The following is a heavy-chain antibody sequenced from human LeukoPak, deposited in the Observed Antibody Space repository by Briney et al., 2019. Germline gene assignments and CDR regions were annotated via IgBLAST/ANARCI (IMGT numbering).Heavy chain of an antibody. V-gene: IGHV1-69*01. D-gene: IGHD5-12*01. CDR3: ARGLRGYESYYYYGMDV. CDR1: GGTFSSYA. CDR2: IIPIFGTA. Sequence: ASVTVSCKASGGTFSSYAIRWVRQAPGQGLEWMGGIIPIFGTANYAQKFQGRVTITADESTSTAYMELSSLRSEDTAVYYCARGLRGYESYYYYGMDVWGKGTTVTVSS. J-gene: IGHJ6*04.